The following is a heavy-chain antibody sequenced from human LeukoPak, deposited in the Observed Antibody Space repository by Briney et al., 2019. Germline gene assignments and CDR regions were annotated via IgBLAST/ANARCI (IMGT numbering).Heavy chain of an antibody. Sequence: PSQTLSLTCNVSGDSISSGTHYWHWLRQPPGKGLEWIGYIYPSGNTYYNPSLKSRVTISVDRSKNDFSLELSSVTAADTAVYSCARLLNRAFDFWGQGTLVTVSS. CDR3: ARLLNRAFDF. D-gene: IGHD2/OR15-2a*01. J-gene: IGHJ4*02. CDR1: GDSISSGTHY. CDR2: IYPSGNT. V-gene: IGHV4-30-2*01.